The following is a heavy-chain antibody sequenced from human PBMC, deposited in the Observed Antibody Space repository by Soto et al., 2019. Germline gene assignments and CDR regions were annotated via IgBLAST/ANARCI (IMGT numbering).Heavy chain of an antibody. CDR2: ISGSGGST. Sequence: GGSLRLSCAASGFTFSSYAMSWVRQAPGKGLEWVSAISGSGGSTYYADSVKGRFTISRDNSKNTLYLQMNSLRAEDTAVYYCANGYDFWSGSSYFDYWGQGTLVTVSS. D-gene: IGHD3-3*01. CDR1: GFTFSSYA. CDR3: ANGYDFWSGSSYFDY. V-gene: IGHV3-23*01. J-gene: IGHJ4*02.